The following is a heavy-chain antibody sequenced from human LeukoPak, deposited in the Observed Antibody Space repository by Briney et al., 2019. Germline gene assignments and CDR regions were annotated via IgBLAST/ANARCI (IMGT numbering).Heavy chain of an antibody. CDR2: MSYDGSHI. CDR1: GFTFSSYG. Sequence: GRSLTLSCAASGFTFSSYGMHWVRQAPGKGLEWVAVMSYDGSHISYVDSVKGRFTISRDDSKSTLFLQMNSLRGDDTAVYYCAKSPAVDAAFDIWGQGTMVTVSS. CDR3: AKSPAVDAAFDI. V-gene: IGHV3-30*18. J-gene: IGHJ3*02. D-gene: IGHD4-23*01.